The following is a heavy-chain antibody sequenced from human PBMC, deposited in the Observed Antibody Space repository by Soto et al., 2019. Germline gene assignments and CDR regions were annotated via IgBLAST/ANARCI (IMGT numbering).Heavy chain of an antibody. CDR2: IYSPGNT. J-gene: IGHJ4*02. Sequence: GGSLRLSCAASGFTVSSSYMSWVRQAPGKGLEWVSTIYSPGNTYYADSVKGRFTISRDNSKNTLYLQMNSLRAEDTAVYYCARGLVGATTAFDCWGQGTLVTVSS. CDR1: GFTVSSSY. V-gene: IGHV3-53*01. CDR3: ARGLVGATTAFDC. D-gene: IGHD1-26*01.